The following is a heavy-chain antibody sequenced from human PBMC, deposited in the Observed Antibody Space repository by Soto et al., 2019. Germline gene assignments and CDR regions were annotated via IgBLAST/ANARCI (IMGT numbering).Heavy chain of an antibody. Sequence: SETLSLTWTVSGASIRSTDYYWSWIRQAPGKGLEWIGYVYYTGSTYYNPSLMSRLTISVDTSKNQFSLKLTSVTAAETAVYYCVRTAREGAVAPHWFDRWGQGTQVTVSS. J-gene: IGHJ5*02. CDR2: VYYTGST. V-gene: IGHV4-30-4*01. D-gene: IGHD2-21*02. CDR3: VRTAREGAVAPHWFDR. CDR1: GASIRSTDYY.